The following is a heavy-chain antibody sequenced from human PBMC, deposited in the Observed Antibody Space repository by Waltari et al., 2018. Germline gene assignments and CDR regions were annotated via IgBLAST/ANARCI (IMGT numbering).Heavy chain of an antibody. D-gene: IGHD2-21*02. V-gene: IGHV4-59*01. Sequence: QVQLQESGPGLVKPSETLSLTCTVSGGSISSYYWSWIRQPPGKGLEWIGYIYYSWSTNYNPSLKSRVTISVDTSKNQFSLKLSSVTAADTAVYYCARAYCGGDCYPRDWGQGTLVTVSS. J-gene: IGHJ4*02. CDR3: ARAYCGGDCYPRD. CDR1: GGSISSYY. CDR2: IYYSWST.